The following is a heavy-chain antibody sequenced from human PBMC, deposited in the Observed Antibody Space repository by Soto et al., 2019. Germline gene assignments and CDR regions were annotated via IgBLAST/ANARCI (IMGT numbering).Heavy chain of an antibody. J-gene: IGHJ5*02. V-gene: IGHV3-74*01. CDR2: INPDGSRT. D-gene: IGHD3-16*01. CDR3: VRVKLGSYDWFDP. CDR1: GFTFSNYW. Sequence: EVQLVESGGGLVQPGGALRLSCAASGFTFSNYWMHWVRQAPGKGLMWVSRINPDGSRTTYADSVKGRFAISRDNAKNTVFLQMISLRAEDTAVYYCVRVKLGSYDWFDPWGQGTLVTVSS.